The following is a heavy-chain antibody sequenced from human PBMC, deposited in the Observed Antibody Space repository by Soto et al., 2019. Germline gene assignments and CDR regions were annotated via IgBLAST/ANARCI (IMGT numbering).Heavy chain of an antibody. V-gene: IGHV3-23*02. CDR3: AKSCDAGGKFDS. J-gene: IGHJ4*02. CDR2: VSIGGSR. CDR1: GFTFSSYA. Sequence: DVQLLESGGGLVQPEGSLRLSCAASGFTFSSYAMGWVRQGPGKGLEWVAVVSIGGSRHYEDSVRGRFTISGDNSKNPLPMQMNSIPAEDTTLYFCAKSCDAGGKFDSRGQGSMGSVS. D-gene: IGHD2-8*02.